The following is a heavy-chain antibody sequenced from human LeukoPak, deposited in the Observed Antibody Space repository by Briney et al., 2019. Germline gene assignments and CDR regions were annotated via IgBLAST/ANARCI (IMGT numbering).Heavy chain of an antibody. J-gene: IGHJ4*02. CDR3: ARSKDFWSGSYPPDY. Sequence: GASVKVSCKASGYTFTGCYMHWVRQAPGQGLEWMGWINPNSGGTNYAQKFQGRVTMTRDTSISTAYMELSRLRSDDTAVYYCARSKDFWSGSYPPDYWGQGTLVTVSS. D-gene: IGHD3-3*01. CDR1: GYTFTGCY. CDR2: INPNSGGT. V-gene: IGHV1-2*02.